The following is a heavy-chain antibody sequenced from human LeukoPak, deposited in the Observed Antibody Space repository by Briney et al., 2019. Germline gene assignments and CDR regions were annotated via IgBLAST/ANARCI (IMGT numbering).Heavy chain of an antibody. D-gene: IGHD6-13*01. CDR3: ARDPGYRGQENFDY. Sequence: PGGSLRLSCAASGFTFSSYSMNWVRQAPGKGLEWVSSISSSSSYIYYADSVKGRFTISRGNAKNSLYLQMNSLRAEDTAVYYCARDPGYRGQENFDYWGQGTLVTVS. CDR1: GFTFSSYS. V-gene: IGHV3-21*01. J-gene: IGHJ4*02. CDR2: ISSSSSYI.